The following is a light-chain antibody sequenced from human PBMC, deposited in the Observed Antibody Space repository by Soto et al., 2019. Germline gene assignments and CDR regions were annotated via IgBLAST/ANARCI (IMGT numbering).Light chain of an antibody. Sequence: QSVLTQPASVSGSPGQSITISCTGTSGDVDAFDYVSWYQQHPGKAPKLMIFEVSDRPPGVSDRFSGSKSGSTASLTISGLQAEDESDYFCTSFTSNSTQVFGTGTKFTVL. J-gene: IGLJ1*01. CDR2: EVS. CDR1: SGDVDAFDY. CDR3: TSFTSNSTQV. V-gene: IGLV2-14*01.